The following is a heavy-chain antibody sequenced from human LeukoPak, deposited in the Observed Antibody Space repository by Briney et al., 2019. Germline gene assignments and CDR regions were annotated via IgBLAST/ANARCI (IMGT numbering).Heavy chain of an antibody. CDR2: INQDGSQK. CDR1: GFTFSTYW. D-gene: IGHD2-8*01. V-gene: IGHV3-7*01. J-gene: IGHJ4*02. Sequence: GGSLRLSCAASGFTFSTYWMSWVRQAPGKGLEWVANINQDGSQKHYVDSVQGGFTISRDNTRNSLFLQMNSLRAEDTAVYYCARLKDDVTKLDYWGQGTLVTVSS. CDR3: ARLKDDVTKLDY.